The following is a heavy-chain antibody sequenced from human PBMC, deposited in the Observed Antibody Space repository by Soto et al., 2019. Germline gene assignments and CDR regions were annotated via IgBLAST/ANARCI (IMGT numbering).Heavy chain of an antibody. CDR2: IYHSGST. CDR3: ARDKEGAAAGTFEY. J-gene: IGHJ4*02. Sequence: SETLSLTCAVSGGSISSGGYSWSWIRQPPGKGLEWIGYIYHSGSTYYNPSLKSRVTISVDTSKNQFSLKLTSVTAADTAMYYCARDKEGAAAGTFEYWGQGTLVTASS. V-gene: IGHV4-30-2*01. CDR1: GGSISSGGYS. D-gene: IGHD6-13*01.